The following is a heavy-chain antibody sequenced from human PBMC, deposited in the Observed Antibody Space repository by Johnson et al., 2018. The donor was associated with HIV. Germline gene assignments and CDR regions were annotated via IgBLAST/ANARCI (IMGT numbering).Heavy chain of an antibody. V-gene: IGHV3-11*04. CDR2: ISSRGSTI. J-gene: IGHJ3*02. D-gene: IGHD3-10*01. Sequence: QVQLVESGGGLVKPGGSLRLSCAASGFTFSDYYMSWIRQAPGRGLEGVAYISSRGSTIYYADSVKGRFTISRDNAKNSLYLQMNSLRAEDTAVYYCARSWAYYYALTDAFDIWGQGTMVTVSS. CDR3: ARSWAYYYALTDAFDI. CDR1: GFTFSDYY.